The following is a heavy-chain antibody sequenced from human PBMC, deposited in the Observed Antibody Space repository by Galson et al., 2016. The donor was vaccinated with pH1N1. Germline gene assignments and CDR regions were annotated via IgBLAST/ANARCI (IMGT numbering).Heavy chain of an antibody. CDR1: GFTFSNYW. CDR2: IGRDGSST. Sequence: SLRLSCAASGFTFSNYWIHWVRQAPGKGLVWVSRIGRDGSSTNYADSVNGRFTISRDNTKNALYLQMNSLRAEDTAVYYCARESRSGDYKFDAFDIWGQGTMVTVSP. D-gene: IGHD4-17*01. V-gene: IGHV3-74*01. J-gene: IGHJ3*02. CDR3: ARESRSGDYKFDAFDI.